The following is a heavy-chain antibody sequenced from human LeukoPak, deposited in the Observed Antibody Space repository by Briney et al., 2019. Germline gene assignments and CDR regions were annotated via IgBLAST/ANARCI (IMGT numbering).Heavy chain of an antibody. Sequence: SETLSLTCIVSGGSISNYRWSWIRQPPGKGLEWIGCVLYSGSTNYNPSLKSRVTISVDTSKNQFSLTLSSVTAADTAVYYCARYPRPSDYWGQGTLVTVSS. V-gene: IGHV4-59*01. CDR1: GGSISNYR. CDR2: VLYSGST. D-gene: IGHD6-6*01. CDR3: ARYPRPSDY. J-gene: IGHJ4*02.